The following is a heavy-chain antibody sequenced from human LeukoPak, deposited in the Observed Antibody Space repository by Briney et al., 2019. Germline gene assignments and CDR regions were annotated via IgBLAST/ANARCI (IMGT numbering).Heavy chain of an antibody. CDR1: GFTFTSSD. V-gene: IGHV3-21*01. CDR2: ITRSGSNL. CDR3: EKNFDP. Sequence: GGSLRLSCVASGFTFTSSDFNWIRQAPGKGLEWLSTITRSGSNLYYADSVKGRFTTSRDDAKDSVYLQMESLRVEDTAIYYWEKNFDPWAREPLVT. D-gene: IGHD2/OR15-2a*01. J-gene: IGHJ5*02.